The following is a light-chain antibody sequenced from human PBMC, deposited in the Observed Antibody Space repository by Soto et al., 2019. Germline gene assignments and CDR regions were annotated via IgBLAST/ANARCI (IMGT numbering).Light chain of an antibody. J-gene: IGLJ3*02. CDR2: EAT. CDR1: SSDVGSNNL. V-gene: IGLV2-23*01. Sequence: QSVLSQPASVSGSPGQSITIPCTGSSSDVGSNNLVSWYQQHPGKAPKVMIYEATKRPSGVSNRFSGSKSGNTASLTISGRQAEDEADYYCCSYANIYIWVVGGGTKLTVL. CDR3: CSYANIYIWV.